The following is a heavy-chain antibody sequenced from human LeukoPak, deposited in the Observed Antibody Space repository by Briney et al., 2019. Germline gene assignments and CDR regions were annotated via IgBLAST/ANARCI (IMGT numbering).Heavy chain of an antibody. CDR3: ARMVRGVILGGFDY. V-gene: IGHV4-34*01. D-gene: IGHD3-10*01. CDR2: INHSGST. J-gene: IGHJ4*02. Sequence: SETLSLTCAVYGGSFSGYYWSWIRQPPGKGLEWIGEINHSGSTNYNPSLKSRVTISVDASKIQFSLKLSSVTAADTAVYYCARMVRGVILGGFDYWGQGTLVTVSS. CDR1: GGSFSGYY.